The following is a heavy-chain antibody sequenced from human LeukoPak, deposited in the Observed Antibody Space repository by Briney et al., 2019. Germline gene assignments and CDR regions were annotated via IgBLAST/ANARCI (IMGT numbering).Heavy chain of an antibody. V-gene: IGHV3-21*01. Sequence: PGGSLRLSCAASGFTFSSYSMNWVRQAPGKGLEWVSSISSSSSYIYYADSVKGRFTISRDNAKNSLYLQMNSLRAEDTAVYYCAKCPNDSSGYYFDYWGQGTLVTVSS. J-gene: IGHJ4*02. D-gene: IGHD3-22*01. CDR3: AKCPNDSSGYYFDY. CDR2: ISSSSSYI. CDR1: GFTFSSYS.